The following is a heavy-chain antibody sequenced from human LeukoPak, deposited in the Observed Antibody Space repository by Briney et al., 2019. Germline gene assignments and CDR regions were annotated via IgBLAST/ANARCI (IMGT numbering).Heavy chain of an antibody. V-gene: IGHV3-23*01. CDR2: MSISGDRI. Sequence: GGSLRLSCAASGFTFSSHAMSWVRQAPGKGLEWVSAMSISGDRILYADSVKGRFTISRDNSKSTLYLQMNSLRAEDTAVYYCAKDQGGYSSGWSAIDYWGQGTLVTVSS. D-gene: IGHD6-19*01. CDR1: GFTFSSHA. CDR3: AKDQGGYSSGWSAIDY. J-gene: IGHJ4*02.